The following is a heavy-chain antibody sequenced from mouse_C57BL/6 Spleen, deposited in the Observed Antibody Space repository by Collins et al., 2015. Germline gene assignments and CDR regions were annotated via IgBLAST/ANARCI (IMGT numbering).Heavy chain of an antibody. CDR2: INPYNGDT. D-gene: IGHD1-1*01. V-gene: IGHV1-20*02. Sequence: EVQLQQSGPELVKPGASVKISCKASGYSFTGYFMNWVMQSHGKSLEWIGRINPYNGDTFYNQKFKGKATLTVDKSSSTAHMELRSLASEDSAVYYCAREKKLGSDYFDYWGQGTTLTVSS. CDR1: GYSFTGYF. J-gene: IGHJ2*01. CDR3: AREKKLGSDYFDY.